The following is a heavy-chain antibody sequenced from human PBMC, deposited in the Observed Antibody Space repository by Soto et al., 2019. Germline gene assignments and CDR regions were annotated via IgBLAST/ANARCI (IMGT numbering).Heavy chain of an antibody. CDR3: ARNYYDSSGGFDY. CDR2: IYSGGST. Sequence: QPGGSLRLSCAASGFTVSSNYMSWVRQAPGKGLEWVSVIYSGGSTYYADSVKGRFTISRDNSKNTLYLQTNSLRAEDTAVYYCARNYYDSSGGFDYWGQGTLVTVSS. D-gene: IGHD3-22*01. V-gene: IGHV3-53*01. CDR1: GFTVSSNY. J-gene: IGHJ4*02.